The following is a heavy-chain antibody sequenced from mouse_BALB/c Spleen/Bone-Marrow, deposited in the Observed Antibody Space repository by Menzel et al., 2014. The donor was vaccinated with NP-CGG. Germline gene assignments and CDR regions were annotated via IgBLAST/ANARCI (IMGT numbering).Heavy chain of an antibody. CDR1: GYAFTNYL. CDR2: INPGSGGT. J-gene: IGHJ4*01. Sequence: QVQLQQSGAELVRPGTSVKASCKASGYAFTNYLIEWIKKRPGQGLEWIGVINPGSGGTNYNEKFKGKATLTADKSSSTAYMQLSSLTSDDSAVYFCARGDLYYGNLYAMDYWGQGTSVTVSS. D-gene: IGHD2-1*01. V-gene: IGHV1-54*01. CDR3: ARGDLYYGNLYAMDY.